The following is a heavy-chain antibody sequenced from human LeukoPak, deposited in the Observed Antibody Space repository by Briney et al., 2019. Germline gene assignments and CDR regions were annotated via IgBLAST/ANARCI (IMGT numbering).Heavy chain of an antibody. Sequence: SETLSLTCAVYGGSFSGYYWSWIRQPAGKGLEWIGRMSTSGNSNYIPSLVSRVTMSVDTSKNQFSLNLSSVTAADTAVYYCARESGSMRWFDPWGQGTLVTVSS. D-gene: IGHD6-25*01. J-gene: IGHJ5*02. V-gene: IGHV4-4*07. CDR3: ARESGSMRWFDP. CDR1: GGSFSGYY. CDR2: MSTSGNS.